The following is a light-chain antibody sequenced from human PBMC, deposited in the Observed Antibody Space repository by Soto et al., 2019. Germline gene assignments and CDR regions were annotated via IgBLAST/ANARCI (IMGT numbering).Light chain of an antibody. J-gene: IGKJ3*01. Sequence: DIQMTQSPSSLSASLGDRVTITCRASQSVSRHLNWYQQKPGKAPRLLIYAASSLQSGVPSRFSGSGSGTDFTLTITSLQPEDSATYYCQQTYNMPRTFGPGTKVDIK. CDR1: QSVSRH. CDR3: QQTYNMPRT. V-gene: IGKV1-39*01. CDR2: AAS.